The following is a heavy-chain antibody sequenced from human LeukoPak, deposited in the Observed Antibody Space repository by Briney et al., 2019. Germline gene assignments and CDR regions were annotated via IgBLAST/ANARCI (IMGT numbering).Heavy chain of an antibody. D-gene: IGHD6-13*01. J-gene: IGHJ6*03. Sequence: EASVKVSCKASGGTFSSYAISWVRQAPGQGLEWMGGIIPIFGTANYAQKFKGRVTITTDESTSTAYMELSSLRSEDTAVYYCARCGGRIAAAGTSPGVSYYYMDVWGKGTTVTVSS. CDR1: GGTFSSYA. CDR2: IIPIFGTA. V-gene: IGHV1-69*05. CDR3: ARCGGRIAAAGTSPGVSYYYMDV.